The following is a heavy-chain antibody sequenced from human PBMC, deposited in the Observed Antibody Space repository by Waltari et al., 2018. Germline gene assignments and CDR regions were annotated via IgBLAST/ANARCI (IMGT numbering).Heavy chain of an antibody. CDR2: IGNKGYGGTT. V-gene: IGHV3-49*04. Sequence: EVQLVESGGGLVQPGRSLRLSCTASGFTFGDYAMRWVRQAPGQGLSGVRLIGNKGYGGTTEYAASVKGRFTISRDDSKSIAYLQMNSLKTEDTAVYYCTREFEYSSSAVDYWGQGTLVTVSS. CDR3: TREFEYSSSAVDY. J-gene: IGHJ4*02. D-gene: IGHD6-6*01. CDR1: GFTFGDYA.